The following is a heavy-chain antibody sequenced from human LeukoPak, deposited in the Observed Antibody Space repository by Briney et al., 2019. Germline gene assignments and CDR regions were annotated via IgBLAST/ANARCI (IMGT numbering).Heavy chain of an antibody. D-gene: IGHD3-22*01. CDR2: ISYDGSNK. J-gene: IGHJ6*02. V-gene: IGHV3-30-3*01. CDR1: GFTFSSYA. Sequence: GRSLRLSCAASGFTFSSYAMHWVRQAPGKGLEWVAVISYDGSNKYYADSVKGRFTISRDNSKNTLYLQMNSLRAEDTAVYYCARDIITPNYYGMDVWGQGTTVTVSS. CDR3: ARDIITPNYYGMDV.